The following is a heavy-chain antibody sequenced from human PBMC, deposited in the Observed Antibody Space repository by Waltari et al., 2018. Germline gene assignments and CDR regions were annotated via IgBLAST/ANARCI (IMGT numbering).Heavy chain of an antibody. D-gene: IGHD3-3*01. CDR2: IKQDGSEK. CDR1: GFTFSSYW. V-gene: IGHV3-7*04. Sequence: EVQLVESGGGLVQPGGSLRLSCAASGFTFSSYWMSWVRQAPGKGLGWWANIKQDGSEKYYVDSVKGRFTISRDNAKNSLYLQMNSLRAEDTAVYYCARGIFGVGTPFDYWGQGTLVTVSS. J-gene: IGHJ4*02. CDR3: ARGIFGVGTPFDY.